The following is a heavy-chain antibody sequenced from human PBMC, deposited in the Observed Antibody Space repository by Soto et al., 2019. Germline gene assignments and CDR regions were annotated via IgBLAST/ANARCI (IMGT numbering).Heavy chain of an antibody. CDR3: ARGIAARGIDY. D-gene: IGHD6-6*01. J-gene: IGHJ4*02. CDR1: GGSISSYY. CDR2: IYYSGST. V-gene: IGHV4-59*12. Sequence: PSETLSLTCTVSGGSISSYYWSWIRQPPGKGLEWIGYIYYSGSTNYNPSLKSRVTISVDTSKNQFSLKLSSVTAADTAVYYCARGIAARGIDYWGQGTLVTVSS.